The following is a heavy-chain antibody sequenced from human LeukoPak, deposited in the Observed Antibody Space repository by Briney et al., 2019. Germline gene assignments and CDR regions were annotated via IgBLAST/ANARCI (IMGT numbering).Heavy chain of an antibody. Sequence: SETLSLTCTVSGASISSSTYYWGWIRQPPVKGLEWIGSASYSGNTYYNPSLKSRVTILVDTSKNQFSLKMTSVTAADTAVYYCARDQYYDVSTYYEIDYWGQGTLVTVSS. CDR1: GASISSSTYY. D-gene: IGHD3-22*01. CDR3: ARDQYYDVSTYYEIDY. J-gene: IGHJ4*02. V-gene: IGHV4-39*07. CDR2: ASYSGNT.